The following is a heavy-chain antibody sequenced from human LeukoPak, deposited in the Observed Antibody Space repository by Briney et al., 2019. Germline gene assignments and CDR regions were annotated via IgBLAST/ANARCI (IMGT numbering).Heavy chain of an antibody. CDR3: ARDRGIAAAGMEPF. CDR1: GFTFSDYG. CDR2: IRHDGNKK. D-gene: IGHD6-13*01. V-gene: IGHV3-30*02. Sequence: GGSLRLSCGASGFTFSDYGMHWVRQAPGKGLEWVAFIRHDGNKKYFPDSMKGRFSISRDNSNNTLYLQMNSLRAEDTAVYYCARDRGIAAAGMEPFWGQGTLVTVSS. J-gene: IGHJ4*02.